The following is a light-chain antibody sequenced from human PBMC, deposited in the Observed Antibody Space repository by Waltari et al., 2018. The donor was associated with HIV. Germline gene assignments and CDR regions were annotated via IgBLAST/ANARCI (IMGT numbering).Light chain of an antibody. Sequence: QAGLTQPPSVSKALRQTATLTCTGNSNNVDYQGAAWLPQHPGHPPKLLSYRNNNRPAGISERFSASRSGNKTSLTIAGLQPEDEADYYCSAWDFSLGAWVFGGGTKLTVL. CDR1: SNNVDYQG. CDR2: RNN. V-gene: IGLV10-54*04. J-gene: IGLJ3*02. CDR3: SAWDFSLGAWV.